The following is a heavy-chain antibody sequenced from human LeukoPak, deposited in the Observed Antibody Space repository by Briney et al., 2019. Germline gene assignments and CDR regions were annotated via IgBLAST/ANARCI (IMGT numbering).Heavy chain of an antibody. CDR1: GYTFTSYD. CDR2: MNPNSGNT. D-gene: IGHD2-15*01. Sequence: ASVKVSCTASGYTFTSYDINWVRQATGQGLEWMGWMNPNSGNTGYAQKFQGRVTMTRNTSISTAYMELSSLRSEDTAVYYCAVGVAAYYDAFDIWGQGTMVTVSS. CDR3: AVGVAAYYDAFDI. J-gene: IGHJ3*02. V-gene: IGHV1-8*01.